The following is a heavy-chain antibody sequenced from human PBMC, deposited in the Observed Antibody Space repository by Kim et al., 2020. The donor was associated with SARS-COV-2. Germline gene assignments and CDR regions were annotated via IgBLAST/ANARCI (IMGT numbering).Heavy chain of an antibody. CDR2: IHPGGSA. V-gene: IGHV4-34*01. CDR3: ARGGVRSGVSLRDAFDL. CDR1: GGSFSGFY. J-gene: IGHJ3*01. D-gene: IGHD3-10*01. Sequence: SETLSLTCVFYGGSFSGFYWSWIRQPPGKGLEWIGEIHPGGSASHNPSLSSRLTVSVDTSKSQFSLSLSSVTAADTAVYYCARGGVRSGVSLRDAFDLWGRGTRVTVSS.